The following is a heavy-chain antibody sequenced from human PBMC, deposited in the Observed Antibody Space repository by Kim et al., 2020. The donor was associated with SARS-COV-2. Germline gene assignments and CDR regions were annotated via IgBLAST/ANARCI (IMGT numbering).Heavy chain of an antibody. CDR3: ATERGRQQQLVPRADY. V-gene: IGHV3-21*01. D-gene: IGHD6-13*01. Sequence: GGSLRLSCAASGFTFSSYSMNWVRQAPGKGLEWVSSISSSSSYIYYADSVKGRFTISRDNAKNSLYLQMNSLRAEDTAVYYCATERGRQQQLVPRADYWGQGTLVTVSS. CDR2: ISSSSSYI. J-gene: IGHJ4*02. CDR1: GFTFSSYS.